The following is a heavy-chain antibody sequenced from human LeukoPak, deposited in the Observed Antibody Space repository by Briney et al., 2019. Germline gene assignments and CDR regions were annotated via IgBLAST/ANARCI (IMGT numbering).Heavy chain of an antibody. CDR2: ISGSGGST. V-gene: IGHV3-23*01. J-gene: IGHJ5*02. Sequence: GGSLRLSCAASGFTFSSYAMRSVRQAPGKGLEWVSAISGSGGSTYYADSVKGRFTISRDNSKNTLYLQMNSLRAEDTAVYYCAKDVGDIVVVVAATPVLFSYWFDPWGQGTLVTVSS. CDR3: AKDVGDIVVVVAATPVLFSYWFDP. CDR1: GFTFSSYA. D-gene: IGHD2-15*01.